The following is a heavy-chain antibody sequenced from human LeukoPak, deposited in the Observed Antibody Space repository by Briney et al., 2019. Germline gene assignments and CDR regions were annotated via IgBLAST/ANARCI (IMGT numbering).Heavy chain of an antibody. CDR3: ARLRRNIANH. CDR2: IYYSGST. Sequence: SETLSLMCTASGDSISSSSYYWGWIRQPPGKGLEWIGSIYYSGSTYYNPSLKGRVTVSVDTSKNQFSLKLSSVTAADTAVYYCARLRRNIANHWGQGTLVTVSS. V-gene: IGHV4-39*01. J-gene: IGHJ5*02. D-gene: IGHD2/OR15-2a*01. CDR1: GDSISSSSYY.